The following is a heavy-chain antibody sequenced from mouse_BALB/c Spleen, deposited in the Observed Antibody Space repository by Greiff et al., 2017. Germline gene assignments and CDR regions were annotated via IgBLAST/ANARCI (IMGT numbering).Heavy chain of an antibody. Sequence: EVKLMESGGGLVQPGGSLRLSCATSGFTFTDYYMSWVRQPPGKALEWLGFIRNKANGYTTEYSASVKGRFTISRDNSQSILYLQMNTLRAEDSATYYCARDTYDYAWFAYWGQGTLVTVSA. J-gene: IGHJ3*01. D-gene: IGHD2-4*01. CDR1: GFTFTDYY. CDR2: IRNKANGYTT. V-gene: IGHV7-3*02. CDR3: ARDTYDYAWFAY.